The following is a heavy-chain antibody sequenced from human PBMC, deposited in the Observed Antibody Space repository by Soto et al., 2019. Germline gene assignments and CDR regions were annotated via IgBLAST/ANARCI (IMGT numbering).Heavy chain of an antibody. CDR1: GYSVTTYW. CDR3: ARSRRGAYSSGWYSPSGYYNYGIDV. CDR2: IYPGDSDT. D-gene: IGHD6-19*01. J-gene: IGHJ6*02. V-gene: IGHV5-51*01. Sequence: PGESLKISCKGSGYSVTTYWMGWVRQMPGKGLEWMGIIYPGDSDTKYSPSLQGQVSISADTSISTAYLQWTSLKASDTAMYYCARSRRGAYSSGWYSPSGYYNYGIDVWGQGTKVTVSS.